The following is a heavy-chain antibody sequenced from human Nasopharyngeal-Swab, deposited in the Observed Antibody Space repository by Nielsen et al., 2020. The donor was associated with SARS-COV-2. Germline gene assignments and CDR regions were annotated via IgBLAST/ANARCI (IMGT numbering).Heavy chain of an antibody. Sequence: GESLKISCAASGFTFDDYGMSWVRQAPGKGLEWVSGINWNGGSTGYADSVKGRFTISRDNAKNSLYLQMNSLRAEDTALYHCAREGGYCSGGSCPYYGMDVWGQGTTLTVSS. CDR1: GFTFDDYG. J-gene: IGHJ6*02. V-gene: IGHV3-20*01. CDR3: AREGGYCSGGSCPYYGMDV. D-gene: IGHD2-15*01. CDR2: INWNGGST.